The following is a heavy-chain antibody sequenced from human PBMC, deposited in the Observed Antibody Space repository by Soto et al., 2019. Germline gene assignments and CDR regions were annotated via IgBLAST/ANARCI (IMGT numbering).Heavy chain of an antibody. CDR3: AVGGGDLSLTPFDY. J-gene: IGHJ4*02. Sequence: VGSLRLSCVASGFNFKAYGMHWVRQAPGKGLEWVAVISTDGTNQHHADSVKGRFTISRDNFKNTLYLQMNSLRPEDTAVYFCAVGGGDLSLTPFDYWGQGTLVTVSS. CDR1: GFNFKAYG. V-gene: IGHV3-30-3*01. CDR2: ISTDGTNQ. D-gene: IGHD3-16*02.